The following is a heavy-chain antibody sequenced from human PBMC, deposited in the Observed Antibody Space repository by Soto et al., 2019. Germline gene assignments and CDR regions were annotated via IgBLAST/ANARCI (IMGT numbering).Heavy chain of an antibody. V-gene: IGHV3-30-3*01. D-gene: IGHD1-20*01. CDR2: ISYDGSNK. CDR3: ARDPRITGTTPLMDV. CDR1: GFTFSSYA. Sequence: QVQLVESGGGVVQPGRSLRLSCAASGFTFSSYAMHWVRQAPGKGLEWVAVISYDGSNKYYADSVKGRFTISRDNSKNTLYLQMNSLRAEDKAVYYCARDPRITGTTPLMDVWGQGTTVTVSS. J-gene: IGHJ6*02.